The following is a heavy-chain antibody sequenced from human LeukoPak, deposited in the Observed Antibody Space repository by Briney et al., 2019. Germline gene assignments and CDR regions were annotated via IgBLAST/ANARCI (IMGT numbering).Heavy chain of an antibody. J-gene: IGHJ4*02. D-gene: IGHD2-8*01. CDR3: ARSDESNGPKDY. CDR2: ISGSGGST. CDR1: EFTFSTYV. Sequence: GSLRLSCSASEFTFSTYVMTWVRQAPGKGLEWVSAISGSGGSTYYADSVKGRFTISRDNSKNTLYLQMNSLRAEDTAVYYCARSDESNGPKDYWGQGTLVTVSS. V-gene: IGHV3-23*01.